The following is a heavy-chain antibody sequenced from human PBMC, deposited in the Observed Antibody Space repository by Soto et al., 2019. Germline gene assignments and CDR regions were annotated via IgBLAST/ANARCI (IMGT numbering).Heavy chain of an antibody. CDR1: GGSIGSYY. J-gene: IGHJ4*02. D-gene: IGHD3-3*01. CDR3: ARGGWRQIDY. V-gene: IGHV4-59*08. CDR2: IYYSGST. Sequence: QVQLQESGPGLVKPSETLSLTCSVSGGSIGSYYWSWIRQPPGKGLEWIGYIYYSGSTNYNPSLKSRVTISVDTSKNHFSLKLRSVTAEDTAVYYCARGGWRQIDYWGQGTLVTVSS.